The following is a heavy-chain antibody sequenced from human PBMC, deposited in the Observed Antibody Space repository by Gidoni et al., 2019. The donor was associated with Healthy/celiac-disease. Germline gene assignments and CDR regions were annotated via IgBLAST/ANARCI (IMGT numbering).Heavy chain of an antibody. D-gene: IGHD3-22*01. Sequence: EVQLLESGGGLVQPGGSLRLSCSASVFHFSSYAMSWVRQAPGKGLEWVSAISGSGGSTYYADSVKGRFTISRDNSKNTLYLQMNSLRAEDTAVYYCAKVYYDSSGYYYFDYWGQGTLVTVSS. CDR2: ISGSGGST. CDR1: VFHFSSYA. J-gene: IGHJ4*02. CDR3: AKVYYDSSGYYYFDY. V-gene: IGHV3-23*01.